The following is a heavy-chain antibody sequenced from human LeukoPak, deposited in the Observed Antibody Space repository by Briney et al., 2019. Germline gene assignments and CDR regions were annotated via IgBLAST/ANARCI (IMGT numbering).Heavy chain of an antibody. CDR3: ARHDPFMMTLGGVIANPAFDI. CDR1: GYSFTSYW. D-gene: IGHD3-16*02. V-gene: IGHV5-51*01. CDR2: IYPGDSDT. J-gene: IGHJ3*02. Sequence: GESLKIYCKGSGYSFTSYWIGWVRQMPGKGLEWRGIIYPGDSDTGYSASFQGQVTISADKSISTAYLQWSSLKASDTAMYYCARHDPFMMTLGGVIANPAFDIWGQGTMVTVSS.